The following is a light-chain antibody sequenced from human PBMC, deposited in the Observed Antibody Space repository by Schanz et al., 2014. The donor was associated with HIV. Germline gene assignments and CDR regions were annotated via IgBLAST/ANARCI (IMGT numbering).Light chain of an antibody. V-gene: IGLV2-14*03. CDR2: DVS. J-gene: IGLJ2*01. CDR1: SSDVGGYNY. CDR3: SSYSSNTTLEVV. Sequence: QSALTQPASVSGSPGQSITISCTGTSSDVGGYNYVSWYQHHPGKAPKLMIYDVSNRPSGVSSRFSGSKSGNTASLTISGLQAEDEADYYCSSYSSNTTLEVVFGGGTQLTVL.